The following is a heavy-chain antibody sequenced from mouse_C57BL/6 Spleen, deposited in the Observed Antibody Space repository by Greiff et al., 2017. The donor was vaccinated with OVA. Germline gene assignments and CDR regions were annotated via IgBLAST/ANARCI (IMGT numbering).Heavy chain of an antibody. Sequence: VQLQQSGAELVKPGASVKLSCKASGYTFTEYTIHWVKQRSGQGLEWIGWFYPGSGSIKYNEKFKDKATLTADKSSSTVYMELSRLTSEDSAVYFCERHEEGGITTVVGYAMDYWGQGTSVTVSS. CDR2: FYPGSGSI. J-gene: IGHJ4*01. D-gene: IGHD1-1*01. V-gene: IGHV1-62-2*01. CDR1: GYTFTEYT. CDR3: ERHEEGGITTVVGYAMDY.